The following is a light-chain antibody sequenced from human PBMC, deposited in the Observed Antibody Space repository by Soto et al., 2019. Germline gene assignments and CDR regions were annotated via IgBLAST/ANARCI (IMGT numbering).Light chain of an antibody. CDR1: QSLVNSDGNTY. J-gene: IGKJ5*01. CDR2: KVS. CDR3: VQGTHWPT. V-gene: IGKV2-30*01. Sequence: DVVLTQSPLSLPVTLGQAASLSCRSSQSLVNSDGNTYLTWFQQRPGQSPRRLIYKVSNRDSGVPDRFSGSGSATDFTLKISRVEAEDVGVYYCVQGTHWPTFGQGTRLETK.